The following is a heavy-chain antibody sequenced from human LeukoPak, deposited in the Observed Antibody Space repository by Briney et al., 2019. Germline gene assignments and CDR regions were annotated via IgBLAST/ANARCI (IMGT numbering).Heavy chain of an antibody. Sequence: SETLSLTCTVSGGSMTPYHWTWIRQPAGKGLEWIGRLHISGNKNYNPSLKGRVTISLDTSKNQFSLEMTSGTAADTAVYFCARDPLRSSFDSWGRGILVTVSS. CDR2: LHISGNK. CDR1: GGSMTPYH. J-gene: IGHJ4*02. D-gene: IGHD6-13*01. CDR3: ARDPLRSSFDS. V-gene: IGHV4-4*07.